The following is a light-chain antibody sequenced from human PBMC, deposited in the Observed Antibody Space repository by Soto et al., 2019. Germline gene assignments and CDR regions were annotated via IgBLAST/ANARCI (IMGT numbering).Light chain of an antibody. V-gene: IGKV1-5*01. CDR2: AAS. Sequence: IQMTHSPSTLSVSVGDRVTMTFRASQTISSWLAWYQQKPGKAPKLLIYAASSLQSGVPARFSGSGSGTEFTLTISSLKPDDFATYYCQQYNTYSTFGQGTRLEIK. J-gene: IGKJ5*01. CDR1: QTISSW. CDR3: QQYNTYST.